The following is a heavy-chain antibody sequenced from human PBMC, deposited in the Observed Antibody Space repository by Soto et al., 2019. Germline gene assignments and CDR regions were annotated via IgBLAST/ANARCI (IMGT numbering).Heavy chain of an antibody. CDR1: GYTIAGTG. D-gene: IGHD3-22*01. CDR2: ISAYNGNT. CDR3: ARVSIEHYYDTSGYSPDY. V-gene: IGHV1-18*04. J-gene: IGHJ4*01. Sequence: ASVKVCWEAPGYTIAGTGISWVRQAPGQGLEWMGWISAYNGNTNYAQKLQGRVTMTTDTSTSTAYMELRSLRSDDTAVYYCARVSIEHYYDTSGYSPDYWSQ.